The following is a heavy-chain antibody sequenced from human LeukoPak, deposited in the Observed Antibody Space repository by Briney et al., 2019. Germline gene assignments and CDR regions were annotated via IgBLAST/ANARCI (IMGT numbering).Heavy chain of an antibody. CDR3: AREDSGSYYLGFDY. Sequence: GGSLRLSCAASGFIFSDYYMGWVRQAPGKGLEWVSYISNKGSSSTTYYADSVKGRFTISRDNAKNSLYLQMNSLRAEDTAVYYCAREDSGSYYLGFDYWGQGTLVTVSS. D-gene: IGHD1-26*01. V-gene: IGHV3-11*04. CDR1: GFIFSDYY. CDR2: ISNKGSSSTT. J-gene: IGHJ4*02.